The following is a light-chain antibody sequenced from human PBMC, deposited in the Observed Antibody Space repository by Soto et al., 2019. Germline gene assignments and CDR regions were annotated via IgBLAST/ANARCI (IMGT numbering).Light chain of an antibody. V-gene: IGKV3-11*01. Sequence: EIVLTQSPATLSLSPGERATLSCRASQSISSYLAWYQQKPGQAPRLLISDASNRATGIPARFSGSGSGTDLTLTISSLEPEDFAVYYCQQRSNWHTFGQGTKLEIK. CDR2: DAS. J-gene: IGKJ2*01. CDR1: QSISSY. CDR3: QQRSNWHT.